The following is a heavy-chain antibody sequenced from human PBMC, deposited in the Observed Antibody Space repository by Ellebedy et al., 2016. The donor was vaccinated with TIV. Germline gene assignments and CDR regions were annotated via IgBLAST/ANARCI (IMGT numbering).Heavy chain of an antibody. Sequence: AASVKVSCKASGYTFTSYGISWVRQAPAQGLQRMGWFNCYNGNTNYVQKFQGRVTMTADTSSTTTFMELKNLRSDDTAVYYCARDPYAVGGDYWGQGTLVTVSS. CDR1: GYTFTSYG. D-gene: IGHD3-16*01. V-gene: IGHV1-18*01. J-gene: IGHJ4*02. CDR3: ARDPYAVGGDY. CDR2: FNCYNGNT.